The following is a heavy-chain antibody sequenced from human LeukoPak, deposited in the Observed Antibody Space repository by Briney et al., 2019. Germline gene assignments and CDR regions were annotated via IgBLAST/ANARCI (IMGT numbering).Heavy chain of an antibody. J-gene: IGHJ4*02. Sequence: SETLSLTCTVSGGSISTYYWSWIRQPPGKGLGWVGYIYYSGNTNYNPSLKSRVTISVDTPKNQFSLELSSVTAADTAIHYCAKGDYGNYYFDYWGQGTLVTVSS. CDR2: IYYSGNT. V-gene: IGHV4-59*08. CDR3: AKGDYGNYYFDY. D-gene: IGHD4-11*01. CDR1: GGSISTYY.